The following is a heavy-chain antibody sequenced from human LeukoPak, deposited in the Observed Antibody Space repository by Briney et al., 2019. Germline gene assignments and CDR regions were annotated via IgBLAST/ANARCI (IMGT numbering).Heavy chain of an antibody. D-gene: IGHD2/OR15-2a*01. CDR2: ISGTGGSP. J-gene: IGHJ4*02. CDR3: AKPSGNYFPFDY. V-gene: IGHV3-23*01. CDR1: GFTFTRYL. Sequence: GGSLRLSCPASGFTFTRYLMSWAGQAPGKGLEWLSSISGTGGSPYYADSVKGRFTISRDNTENTVYLQMNSLRAEDTAVYYCAKPSGNYFPFDYWGQGTLVTVSS.